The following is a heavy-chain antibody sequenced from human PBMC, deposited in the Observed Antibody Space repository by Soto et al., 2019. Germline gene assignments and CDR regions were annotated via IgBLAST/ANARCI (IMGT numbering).Heavy chain of an antibody. V-gene: IGHV4-30-4*01. J-gene: IGHJ4*02. CDR2: IYYSGST. D-gene: IGHD3-22*01. CDR1: GGSISSGDYY. Sequence: QVQLQESAPGLVKPSQTLSLTCTVSGGSISSGDYYWSWIRQPPGKGLEWIGYIYYSGSTYYNPSLKSRVTISVDTSKNQFSLKLSSVTAADTAVYYCARVGYYDSSGYYSLGYWGQGTLVTVSS. CDR3: ARVGYYDSSGYYSLGY.